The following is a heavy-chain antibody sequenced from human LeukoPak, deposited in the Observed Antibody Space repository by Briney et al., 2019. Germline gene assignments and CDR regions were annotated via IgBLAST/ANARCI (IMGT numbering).Heavy chain of an antibody. CDR2: ISGSGGST. D-gene: IGHD2-2*01. J-gene: IGHJ4*02. Sequence: GGSLRLSCAASGFTFSSYAMSWVRQAPGKGLEWVSAISGSGGSTYYADSVKGRFTISRDNSKNTLYLQMNSLRAEDTAVYYCARQPCSSPSCYIDYWGQGTLVTVSS. CDR3: ARQPCSSPSCYIDY. CDR1: GFTFSSYA. V-gene: IGHV3-23*01.